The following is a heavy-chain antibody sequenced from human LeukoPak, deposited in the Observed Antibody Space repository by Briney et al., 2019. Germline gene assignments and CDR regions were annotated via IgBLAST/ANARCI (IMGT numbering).Heavy chain of an antibody. V-gene: IGHV5-51*01. J-gene: IGHJ6*03. CDR2: IYPGDSDT. D-gene: IGHD6-6*01. CDR1: GYSFTSYW. Sequence: GESLKISCKGSGYSFTSYWIGWVRQMPGKGLEWMGIIYPGDSDTRYSPSFQGQVTISADKSISTAYLQWSSLKASDTAMYYCARHRAPGGSIAARPHYYYYMDVWGKGTTVTVSS. CDR3: ARHRAPGGSIAARPHYYYYMDV.